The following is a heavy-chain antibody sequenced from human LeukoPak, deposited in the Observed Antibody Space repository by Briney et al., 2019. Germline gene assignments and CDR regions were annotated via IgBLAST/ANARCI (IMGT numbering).Heavy chain of an antibody. CDR3: ARVRPYCSGGSCYSMDY. D-gene: IGHD2-15*01. V-gene: IGHV3-11*04. CDR2: ISSSGSSI. Sequence: GGSLRLSCAASGFTFSDYYMSWIRQAPGKGLEWVSYISSSGSSIYYADSVKGRFTISRDNAKNSLYLQTNSLRAEDTAVYYCARVRPYCSGGSCYSMDYWGQGTLVTVSS. CDR1: GFTFSDYY. J-gene: IGHJ4*02.